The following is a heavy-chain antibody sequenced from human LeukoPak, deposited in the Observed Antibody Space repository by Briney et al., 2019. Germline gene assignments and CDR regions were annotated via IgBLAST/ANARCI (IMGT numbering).Heavy chain of an antibody. Sequence: GGSLRLSCAASGFTFSSYSMSWVRQAPGKGLEWVSSISSSSSYIYYADSVKGRFTISRDNAKNSLYLQMNSLRAEDTAVYYCARDLSYYDSSGPELGYWGQGTLVTVSS. CDR2: ISSSSSYI. CDR3: ARDLSYYDSSGPELGY. CDR1: GFTFSSYS. V-gene: IGHV3-21*01. D-gene: IGHD3-22*01. J-gene: IGHJ4*02.